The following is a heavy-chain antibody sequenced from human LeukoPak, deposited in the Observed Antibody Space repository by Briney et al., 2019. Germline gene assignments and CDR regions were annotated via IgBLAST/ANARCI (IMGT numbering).Heavy chain of an antibody. D-gene: IGHD2-15*01. CDR1: GFTFSSYS. Sequence: GGSLRLSCAASGFTFSSYSMNWVRQAPGKGLEWVSSISSSISYIYYADSVKGRFTISRDNAKNSLYLQMNSLRAEDTAVYYCARDGKYGYCSGGSCYLYYYYYMDVWGKGTTVTVSS. CDR2: ISSSISYI. J-gene: IGHJ6*03. CDR3: ARDGKYGYCSGGSCYLYYYYYMDV. V-gene: IGHV3-21*01.